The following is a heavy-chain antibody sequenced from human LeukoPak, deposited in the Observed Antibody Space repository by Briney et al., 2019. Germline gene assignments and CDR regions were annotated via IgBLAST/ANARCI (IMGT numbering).Heavy chain of an antibody. J-gene: IGHJ4*02. D-gene: IGHD2-15*01. CDR3: TRKGVSGSSLRQFFDS. Sequence: GGSLRLSCAASGFSFDDYGMSWVRQVPGKGLEWVTGISWNGDRTSYVDSVKGRFTISRDNAKNSLHLQMNSLRVEDTAFYYCTRKGVSGSSLRQFFDSWGQGTLVAVTS. V-gene: IGHV3-20*04. CDR2: ISWNGDRT. CDR1: GFSFDDYG.